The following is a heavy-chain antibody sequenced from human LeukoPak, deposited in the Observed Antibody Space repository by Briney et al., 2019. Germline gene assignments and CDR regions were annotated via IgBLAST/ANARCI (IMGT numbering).Heavy chain of an antibody. CDR3: AKDGDHYYGSGSYYIPPHWFDP. CDR1: GFTFSSYA. V-gene: IGHV3-23*01. J-gene: IGHJ5*02. Sequence: GGSLRLSCAVSGFTFSSYAMSWVRQAPGKGLEWVSAISGSGGSTYYADSVKGRFTISRDNSKNTLYLQMNSLRAEDTAVYYCAKDGDHYYGSGSYYIPPHWFDPWGQGTLVTVSS. D-gene: IGHD3-10*01. CDR2: ISGSGGST.